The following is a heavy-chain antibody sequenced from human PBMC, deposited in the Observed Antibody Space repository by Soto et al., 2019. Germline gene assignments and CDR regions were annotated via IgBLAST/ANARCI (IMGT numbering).Heavy chain of an antibody. D-gene: IGHD3-3*01. CDR3: ARAEGANFWSGYTFDS. CDR1: GYTFTSYH. V-gene: IGHV1-46*01. J-gene: IGHJ4*02. Sequence: ASVKVSCKASGYTFTSYHLHWLRQSPGQGLEWMGLVNPNGGNTSYARKFSDRVTMTRDTSTSTVYMELSSLRSEDTAMYYCARAEGANFWSGYTFDSWGQGTVVTVSS. CDR2: VNPNGGNT.